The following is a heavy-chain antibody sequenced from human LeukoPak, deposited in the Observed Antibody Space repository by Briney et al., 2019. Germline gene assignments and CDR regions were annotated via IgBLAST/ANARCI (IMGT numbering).Heavy chain of an antibody. V-gene: IGHV1-18*01. CDR1: GYTFTSYG. D-gene: IGHD6-13*01. J-gene: IGHJ4*02. Sequence: ASVKVSCKASGYTFTSYGISWVRQAPGQGLEWMGWISAYNGNTNYAQKLQGRVTMTTDTSTSTAYMELRSLRSEDTAVYYCARAGRIAAAGTTPPGYWGQGTLVTVSS. CDR2: ISAYNGNT. CDR3: ARAGRIAAAGTTPPGY.